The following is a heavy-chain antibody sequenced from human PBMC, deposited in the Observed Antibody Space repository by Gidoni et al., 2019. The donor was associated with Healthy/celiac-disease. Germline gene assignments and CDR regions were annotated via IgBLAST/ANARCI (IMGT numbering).Heavy chain of an antibody. CDR1: GFTFSSYA. D-gene: IGHD2-2*01. Sequence: EVQLLESGGGLVQPGGSLRLSCAASGFTFSSYAMSGVRQAPGMGLEWVSASSGSGGSTYYADSVKGRFTISRDNSKNTLYLQMNSLRAEDTAVYYCWGWLDYQEYDAFDIWGQGTMVTVSS. V-gene: IGHV3-23*01. CDR3: WGWLDYQEYDAFDI. J-gene: IGHJ3*02. CDR2: SSGSGGST.